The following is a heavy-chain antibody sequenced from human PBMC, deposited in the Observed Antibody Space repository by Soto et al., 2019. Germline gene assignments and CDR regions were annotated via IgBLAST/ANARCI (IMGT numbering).Heavy chain of an antibody. CDR2: ISSSSSYI. Sequence: PGGSLRLSCAASGFTFSSYSMNWVRQAPGKGLEWVSSISSSSSYIYYADSVKGRFTISRDNAKNSLYLQMNSLRAEDTAVYYCARDQDCSSTSCPYELTNDYFTYGMDAWGQGTTVTVSS. CDR1: GFTFSSYS. D-gene: IGHD2-2*01. V-gene: IGHV3-21*01. J-gene: IGHJ6*02. CDR3: ARDQDCSSTSCPYELTNDYFTYGMDA.